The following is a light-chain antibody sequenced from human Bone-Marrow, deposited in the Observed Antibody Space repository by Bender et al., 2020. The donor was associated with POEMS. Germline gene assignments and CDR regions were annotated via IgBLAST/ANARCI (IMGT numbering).Light chain of an antibody. Sequence: QSALTQPASVSGSPGQSITISCTGTSSDVGGYNYVSWYQQHPGKAPKLMIYDVSNRPSGVSNRFSGSKSGNTASLTISVLQAEDEADYYCKSYAGSNNFIFGTGTKVTVL. V-gene: IGLV2-14*03. CDR3: KSYAGSNNFI. J-gene: IGLJ1*01. CDR2: DVS. CDR1: SSDVGGYNY.